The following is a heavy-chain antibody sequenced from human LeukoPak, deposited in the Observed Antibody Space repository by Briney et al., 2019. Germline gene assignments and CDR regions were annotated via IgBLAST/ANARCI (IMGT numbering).Heavy chain of an antibody. Sequence: GGSLRLSCAASGFTFSSYAMHWVRQAPGKGLEWVAVISYDGSNKYYADSVKGRFTISRDNSKNTLYLQMNSLRAEDTAVYYCAREGSEGRIQTGAFDIWGQGTMVTVSS. CDR3: AREGSEGRIQTGAFDI. CDR1: GFTFSSYA. J-gene: IGHJ3*02. D-gene: IGHD5-18*01. V-gene: IGHV3-30-3*01. CDR2: ISYDGSNK.